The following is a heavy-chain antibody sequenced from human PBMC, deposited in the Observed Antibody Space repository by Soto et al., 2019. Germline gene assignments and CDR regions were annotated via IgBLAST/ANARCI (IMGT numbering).Heavy chain of an antibody. V-gene: IGHV1-46*01. D-gene: IGHD5-12*01. CDR3: ARAHSRDGYKNTLNDY. J-gene: IGHJ4*02. CDR1: GYAFTSYY. Sequence: RASVKVSCKASGYAFTSYYMHWVRQAPGQGLEWMGIINPNGGSTSYAQKFQGRVTMTRDTSTSTVYMELSSLRSEDTAVYYCARAHSRDGYKNTLNDYWGQGTLVTVSS. CDR2: INPNGGST.